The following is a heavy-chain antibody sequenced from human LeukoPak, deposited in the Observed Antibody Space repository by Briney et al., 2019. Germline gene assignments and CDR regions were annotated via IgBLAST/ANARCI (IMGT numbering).Heavy chain of an antibody. D-gene: IGHD3-3*01. J-gene: IGHJ4*02. CDR3: ARDKGGYYPQPFDY. CDR2: IYYSGST. Sequence: PSETLSLTCTVSGGSISSGGYYWSWIRQHPGKGLEWIGYIYYSGSTNYNPSLKSRVTISVDTSKNQFSLKLSSVTAADTAVYYCARDKGGYYPQPFDYWGQGTLVTVSS. V-gene: IGHV4-61*08. CDR1: GGSISSGGYY.